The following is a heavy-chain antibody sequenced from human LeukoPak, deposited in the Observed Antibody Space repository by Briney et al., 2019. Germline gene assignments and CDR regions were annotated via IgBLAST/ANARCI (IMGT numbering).Heavy chain of an antibody. CDR3: AKGSGWYTGYCFDY. D-gene: IGHD6-19*01. V-gene: IGHV3-7*03. CDR1: GFTFSDCW. Sequence: GGSLRLSCEASGFTFSDCWMSWIRQTPGKGLEWVANIKDDGSEIYYVDSVKGRFTISRDNARNSLYLQMNSLRAEDTALYYCAKGSGWYTGYCFDYWGLGTLVTVSS. J-gene: IGHJ4*02. CDR2: IKDDGSEI.